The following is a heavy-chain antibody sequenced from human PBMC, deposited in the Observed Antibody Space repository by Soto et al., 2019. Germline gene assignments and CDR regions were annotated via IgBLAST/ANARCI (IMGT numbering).Heavy chain of an antibody. CDR3: ATDTRAYYYDSSGYRYFDY. J-gene: IGHJ4*02. Sequence: EVQLLESGGGLVQPGGSLRLSCAASGFTFSSYAMSWVRQAPGKGLEWVSAISGSGSTIYYADSVKGRFTISRDNAKNSLYLQMNSLRAEDTAVYYCATDTRAYYYDSSGYRYFDYWGQGTLVTVSS. CDR1: GFTFSSYA. CDR2: ISGSGSTI. D-gene: IGHD3-22*01. V-gene: IGHV3-23*01.